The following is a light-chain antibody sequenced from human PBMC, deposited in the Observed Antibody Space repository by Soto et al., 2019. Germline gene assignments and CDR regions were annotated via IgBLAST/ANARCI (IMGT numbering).Light chain of an antibody. J-gene: IGKJ5*01. CDR1: QSISSY. V-gene: IGKV1-39*01. Sequence: DIQMTQSPSSLSASVGDRVTITCRARQSISSYLNWYQQKPGKAPKLLIYAASSLHSGVPSRFSGSGSGTDFTLTISSLQPEDFATYYCQQSYSTPSITFGQGTRLEIK. CDR2: AAS. CDR3: QQSYSTPSIT.